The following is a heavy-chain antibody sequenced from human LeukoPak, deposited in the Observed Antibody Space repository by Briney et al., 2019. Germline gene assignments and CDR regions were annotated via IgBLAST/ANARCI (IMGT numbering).Heavy chain of an antibody. Sequence: SETLSLTCTVSGGSISSYYWSWIRQPPGKGLEWIGYIYYSGSTNYNPSLKSRVTISVDASKNQFSLKLSSVTAADTAVYYCARERSGSYYDYWGQGTLVTVSS. D-gene: IGHD1-26*01. CDR3: ARERSGSYYDY. V-gene: IGHV4-59*01. CDR1: GGSISSYY. J-gene: IGHJ4*02. CDR2: IYYSGST.